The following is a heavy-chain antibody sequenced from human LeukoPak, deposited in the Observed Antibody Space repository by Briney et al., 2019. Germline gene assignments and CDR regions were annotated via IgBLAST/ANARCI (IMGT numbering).Heavy chain of an antibody. Sequence: PGGSLRLSCAASGFTFSSYAMSWVRQAPGKGLEWVSAISGSGGSTFYADSVKGRFTISRDNSKNTLYLQMNSLRAEDTAVYYCGRSSSGQNGDYQHWGQGTLVTVSS. CDR2: ISGSGGST. D-gene: IGHD6-6*01. J-gene: IGHJ1*01. CDR3: GRSSSGQNGDYQH. V-gene: IGHV3-23*01. CDR1: GFTFSSYA.